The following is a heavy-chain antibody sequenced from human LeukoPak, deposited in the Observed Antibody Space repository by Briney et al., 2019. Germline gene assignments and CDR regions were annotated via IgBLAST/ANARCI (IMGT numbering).Heavy chain of an antibody. CDR2: INGSGSST. V-gene: IGHV3-23*01. J-gene: IGHJ6*03. CDR3: AKGGSGFPHYYYMDV. CDR1: EFPFDDYP. D-gene: IGHD3-10*01. Sequence: GGSLRLSCEASEFPFDDYPLHWVRQAPGKGLEWVSAINGSGSSTYYADSVKGRFTISRDNSKNTLYLQMNSLRAEDTAVYYCAKGGSGFPHYYYMDVWGKGTTVTVSS.